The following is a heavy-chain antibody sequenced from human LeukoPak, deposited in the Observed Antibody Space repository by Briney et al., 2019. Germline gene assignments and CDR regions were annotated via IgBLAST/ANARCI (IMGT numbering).Heavy chain of an antibody. V-gene: IGHV3-49*04. CDR2: IRSKAYGGTT. D-gene: IGHD3-10*01. J-gene: IGHJ4*02. Sequence: GPLRLSCTASGFTFGDYAMSWVRQAPGKGLEWVGFIRSKAYGGTTEYAASVKGRLTISRDDSKSIAYLQMNSLKTEDTAVYYCTAEVGAMVRGVIRGYYFDYWSQGTLVTVSS. CDR1: GFTFGDYA. CDR3: TAEVGAMVRGVIRGYYFDY.